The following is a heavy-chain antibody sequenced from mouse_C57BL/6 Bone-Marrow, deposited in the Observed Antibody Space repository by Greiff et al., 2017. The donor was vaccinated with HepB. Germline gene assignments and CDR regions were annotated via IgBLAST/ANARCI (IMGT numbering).Heavy chain of an antibody. CDR3: AREGSYWYFDV. J-gene: IGHJ1*03. Sequence: EVMLVASEGGLVQPGSSMKLSCTASGFTFSDYYMAWVRQVPEKGLEWVANINYDGSSTYYLDSLKSRFIISRDNAKNILYLQMSSLKSEDTATYYCAREGSYWYFDVWGTGTTVTVSS. CDR1: GFTFSDYY. D-gene: IGHD1-1*01. V-gene: IGHV5-16*01. CDR2: INYDGSST.